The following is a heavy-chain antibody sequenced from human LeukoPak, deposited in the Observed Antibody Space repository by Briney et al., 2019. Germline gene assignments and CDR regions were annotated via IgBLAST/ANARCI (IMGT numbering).Heavy chain of an antibody. J-gene: IGHJ4*02. V-gene: IGHV3-64D*09. Sequence: GGSLRLSCSASGFTFSIYTMHWVRQAPGKGLEYVSAISSNGGSTYYADSVKGRLTISRDNSKNTLYLQMSSLRAEDTALYYCVKDLGPYGRGSFPGFHWGQGTLVTVSS. D-gene: IGHD3-10*01. CDR1: GFTFSIYT. CDR3: VKDLGPYGRGSFPGFH. CDR2: ISSNGGST.